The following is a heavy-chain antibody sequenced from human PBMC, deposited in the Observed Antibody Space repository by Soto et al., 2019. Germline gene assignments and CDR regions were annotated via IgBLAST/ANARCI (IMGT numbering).Heavy chain of an antibody. V-gene: IGHV3-23*01. CDR3: AKPPDYNWNDY. J-gene: IGHJ4*02. Sequence: EVQLLESGGGLVQPGGSLRLSCAASGFTFSSYAMSWVRQAPGKGLEWISAVSGSGGSTYYADSVKGRLTISRDNSKDTLYLQMNTLRAEDTAVYYCAKPPDYNWNDYWGQGTLVTVSS. CDR2: VSGSGGST. CDR1: GFTFSSYA. D-gene: IGHD1-20*01.